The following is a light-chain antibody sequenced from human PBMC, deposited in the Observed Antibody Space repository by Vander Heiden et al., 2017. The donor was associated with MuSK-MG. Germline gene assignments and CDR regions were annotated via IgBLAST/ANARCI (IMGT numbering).Light chain of an antibody. V-gene: IGKV1-5*03. Sequence: DIQMNQSPSTLSASVGDRVTITCRASQSISSWLAWYQQKPGKAPKLLIYKASSLESGVPSRFSGSGSGTEFTLTISSLQPDDFATYYCQQDNRYSWTFGQGTKVEIK. CDR2: KAS. J-gene: IGKJ1*01. CDR3: QQDNRYSWT. CDR1: QSISSW.